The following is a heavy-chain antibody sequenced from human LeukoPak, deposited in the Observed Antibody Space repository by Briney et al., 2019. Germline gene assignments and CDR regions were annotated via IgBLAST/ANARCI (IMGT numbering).Heavy chain of an antibody. D-gene: IGHD3-9*01. J-gene: IGHJ5*02. CDR1: GGSISGSSYY. CDR2: INHSGST. Sequence: SETLSLTCTVSGGSISGSSYYWSWIRQPPGKGLEWIGEINHSGSTNYNPSLKSRVTISVDTSKNQFSLKLSSVTAADTAVYYCARRRLLRYFDWFDWFDPWGQGTLVTVSS. V-gene: IGHV4-39*07. CDR3: ARRRLLRYFDWFDWFDP.